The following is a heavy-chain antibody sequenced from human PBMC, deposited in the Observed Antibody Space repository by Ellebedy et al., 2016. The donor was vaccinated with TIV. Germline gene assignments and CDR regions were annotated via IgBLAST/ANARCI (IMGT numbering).Heavy chain of an antibody. CDR3: ARPLHGYYYDSGGQNGFDY. CDR1: GYTFTSFG. D-gene: IGHD3-22*01. CDR2: ISAFNGDT. Sequence: ASVKVSCKASGYTFTSFGITWVRQAPGQGLEWMGWISAFNGDTNYVQKLQGRVTMTSDTSTSTAYMELRSLRSDDTAVYYCARPLHGYYYDSGGQNGFDYWGQGTLVTVSS. J-gene: IGHJ4*02. V-gene: IGHV1-18*04.